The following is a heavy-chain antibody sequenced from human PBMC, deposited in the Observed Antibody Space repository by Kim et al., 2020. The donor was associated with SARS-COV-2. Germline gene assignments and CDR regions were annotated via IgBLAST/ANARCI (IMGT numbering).Heavy chain of an antibody. J-gene: IGHJ4*02. Sequence: AGPVKGRFTISRDNSKNTLYLQMSRLRAEYTAVYYCVKGLDDSSDHYFDYWGQGTLVTVSS. V-gene: IGHV3-64D*06. D-gene: IGHD3-22*01. CDR3: VKGLDDSSDHYFDY.